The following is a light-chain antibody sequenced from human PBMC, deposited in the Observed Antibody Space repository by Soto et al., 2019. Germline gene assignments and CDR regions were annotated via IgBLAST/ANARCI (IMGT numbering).Light chain of an antibody. J-gene: IGKJ2*01. V-gene: IGKV3-15*01. CDR2: GAS. CDR3: QQYDTWPRT. Sequence: EIVMTQSPATLSVSPGERATLSCRASQSVSNNLAWYQQTPGQAPRLLIYGASARATGIPARFSGGGSGTEFTLTISSLQSEDFAVYYCQQYDTWPRTFGQGTKLEIK. CDR1: QSVSNN.